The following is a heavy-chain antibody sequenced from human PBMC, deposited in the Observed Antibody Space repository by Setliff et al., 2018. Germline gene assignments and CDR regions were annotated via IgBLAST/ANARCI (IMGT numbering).Heavy chain of an antibody. CDR3: ARRRWEAVDYFDY. Sequence: ASETLSLTCTVSGGSISSSSYYWGWIRQPPGKGLEWIGSIYYSGSTYYNPSLKSRVTISVDTSKNQFSLKLSSVTAADTAVYYCARRRWEAVDYFDYWGQGTLVTVSS. V-gene: IGHV4-39*01. J-gene: IGHJ4*02. CDR1: GGSISSSSYY. D-gene: IGHD1-26*01. CDR2: IYYSGST.